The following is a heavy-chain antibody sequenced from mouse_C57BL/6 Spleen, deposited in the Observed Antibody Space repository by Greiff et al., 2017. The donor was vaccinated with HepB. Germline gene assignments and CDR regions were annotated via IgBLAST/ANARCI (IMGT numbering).Heavy chain of an antibody. CDR2: ISYDGSN. D-gene: IGHD2-3*01. J-gene: IGHJ2*01. V-gene: IGHV3-6*01. CDR3: ARDHYDGYYVYFDY. CDR1: GYSITSGYY. Sequence: DVQLQESGPGLVKPSQSLSLTCSVTGYSITSGYYWYWIRQFPGNKLEWMGYISYDGSNNYNPSLKNRISITLDTSKNQFFLKLNSVTTEDTATYYCARDHYDGYYVYFDYWGQGTTLTVSS.